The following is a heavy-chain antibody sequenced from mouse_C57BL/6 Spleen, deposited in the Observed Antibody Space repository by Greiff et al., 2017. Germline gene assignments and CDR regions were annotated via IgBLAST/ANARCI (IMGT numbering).Heavy chain of an antibody. J-gene: IGHJ3*01. CDR2: INPGSGGT. V-gene: IGHV1-54*01. CDR1: GYAFTNYL. D-gene: IGHD3-2*02. CDR3: ARRKDSSGLAWFAY. Sequence: QVQLKESGAELVRPGTSVKVSCKASGYAFTNYLIEWVKQRPGQGLEWIGVINPGSGGTNYNEKFKGKATLTADKSSSTAYMQLSSLPSEDSAVYFCARRKDSSGLAWFAYWGQGTLVTVSA.